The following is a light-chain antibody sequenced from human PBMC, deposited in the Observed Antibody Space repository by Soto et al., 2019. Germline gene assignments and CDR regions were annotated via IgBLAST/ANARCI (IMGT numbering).Light chain of an antibody. CDR2: GAT. V-gene: IGKV1-39*01. CDR1: QTIYNY. J-gene: IGKJ2*01. Sequence: DIQMTQSPSYLPTSVGDRVTITCRASQTIYNYVTWYQQKPGKAPRMLVFGATRVQNGIPSRFSGTGSETDFTLTINDVQPEDFATYVCQQTYTAPRTFGQGTTLEI. CDR3: QQTYTAPRT.